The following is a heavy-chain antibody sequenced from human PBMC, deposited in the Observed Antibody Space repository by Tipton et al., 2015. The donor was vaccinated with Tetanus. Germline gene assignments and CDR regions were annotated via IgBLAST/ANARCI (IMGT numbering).Heavy chain of an antibody. Sequence: SLRLSCAASEFTFSDCAIHWARQASGKGLEWIGRISTKSAGYATSYSESVRGRFTVSRDDSTNTAFLEMKSLRNEDTAVYLCTRDAGSYNWLDPWGQGTLVTVSS. CDR3: TRDAGSYNWLDP. D-gene: IGHD3-10*01. CDR1: EFTFSDCA. V-gene: IGHV3-73*01. J-gene: IGHJ5*02. CDR2: ISTKSAGYAT.